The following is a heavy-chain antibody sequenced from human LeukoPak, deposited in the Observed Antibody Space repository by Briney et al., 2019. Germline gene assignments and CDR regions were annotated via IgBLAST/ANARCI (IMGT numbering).Heavy chain of an antibody. CDR2: INPNSGGT. D-gene: IGHD2-8*01. J-gene: IGHJ4*02. CDR3: ARRSKWSFDF. Sequence: VASVKVPCKASGYIFTDNYIHWVRQAPGQGLEWMGWINPNSGGTKYAQKFQGRVTMTRDTSFNTVYMEVSRLRSDDTAVYYCARRSKWSFDFWGQGTLVTVSS. CDR1: GYIFTDNY. V-gene: IGHV1-2*02.